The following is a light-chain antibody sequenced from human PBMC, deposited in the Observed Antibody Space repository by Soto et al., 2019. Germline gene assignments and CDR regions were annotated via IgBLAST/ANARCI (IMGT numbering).Light chain of an antibody. CDR1: QSVRSNY. J-gene: IGKJ2*01. Sequence: EIVLTQSPGTLSLSPGERATLSCRASQSVRSNYLAWYQQKPGQAPRLLIYGSSSRATGIPDRFSGSGCGTDFTLTISRLEPEDFAVYYCQHYGKSAYTFGQGTTLEIK. V-gene: IGKV3-20*01. CDR2: GSS. CDR3: QHYGKSAYT.